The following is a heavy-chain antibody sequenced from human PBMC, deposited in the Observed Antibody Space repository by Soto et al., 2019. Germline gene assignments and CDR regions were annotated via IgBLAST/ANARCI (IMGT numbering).Heavy chain of an antibody. J-gene: IGHJ4*02. Sequence: QVQLVESGGGVVQPGRSLRISCAASGFTFSRYTMHWVRQAPGKGLEWMAFISDDGNNKYYADSVKGQFTISRDNSKNTLYLQMNSLRTEDTAVYYCARDDEGGSDCDLGYWGQGTLVTVSS. CDR3: ARDDEGGSDCDLGY. D-gene: IGHD3-10*01. V-gene: IGHV3-30-3*01. CDR1: GFTFSRYT. CDR2: ISDDGNNK.